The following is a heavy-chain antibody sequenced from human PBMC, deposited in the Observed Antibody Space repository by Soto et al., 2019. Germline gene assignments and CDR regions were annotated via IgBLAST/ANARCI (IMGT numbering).Heavy chain of an antibody. J-gene: IGHJ4*02. Sequence: PGGSLRLSCAASGFTFSSYAMSWVRQAPGKGLEWVSAISATGGSTIYADSVKGRFIISRDNSQNTVYLQMSSLTTADTAVYYCLVASAAYWGQGTQVTVSS. CDR1: GFTFSSYA. CDR2: ISATGGST. CDR3: LVASAAY. D-gene: IGHD6-13*01. V-gene: IGHV3-23*01.